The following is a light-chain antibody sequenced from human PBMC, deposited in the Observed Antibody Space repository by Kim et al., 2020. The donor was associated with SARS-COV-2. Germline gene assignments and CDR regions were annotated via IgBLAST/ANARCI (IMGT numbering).Light chain of an antibody. CDR2: GDS. J-gene: IGLJ1*01. CDR3: QSYDSSLSGYV. CDR1: SSNIGAGSS. V-gene: IGLV1-40*01. Sequence: TVTISCTGSSSNIGAGSSVHWYQHLPGTAPQLLIYGDSNRPSGVPDRFSGSKSGTSASLAITGLQAADEADYYCQSYDSSLSGYVFGTGTKVTVL.